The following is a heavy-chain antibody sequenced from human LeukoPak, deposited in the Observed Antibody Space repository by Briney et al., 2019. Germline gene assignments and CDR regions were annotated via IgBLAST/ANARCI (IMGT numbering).Heavy chain of an antibody. Sequence: GGFLRLSCTASGFTFGDYAMTWVRQAPGKGLEWVGFIRSKVYGGTPEYAASVKGRFTISRDDSKGIAYLQMNSLKTEDTAVYYCTRDQTPYYWGQGTLVTVSS. CDR2: IRSKVYGGTP. CDR1: GFTFGDYA. CDR3: TRDQTPYY. V-gene: IGHV3-49*04. J-gene: IGHJ4*02.